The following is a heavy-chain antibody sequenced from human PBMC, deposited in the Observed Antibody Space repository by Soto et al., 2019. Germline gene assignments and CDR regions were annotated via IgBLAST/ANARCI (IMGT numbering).Heavy chain of an antibody. D-gene: IGHD6-13*01. CDR3: AREGRAAAGSHWFDP. CDR2: IIPIFGTA. J-gene: IGHJ5*02. Sequence: SVKVSCKASGGTFSSYAINWVRQAPGQGLEWMGGIIPIFGTANYAQKFQGRVTITADESTSTAYMELSSLRSEDTAVYYCAREGRAAAGSHWFDPWGRGTLVTVAS. V-gene: IGHV1-69*13. CDR1: GGTFSSYA.